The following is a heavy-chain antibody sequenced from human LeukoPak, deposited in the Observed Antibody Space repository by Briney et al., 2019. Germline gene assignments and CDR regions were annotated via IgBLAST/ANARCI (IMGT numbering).Heavy chain of an antibody. V-gene: IGHV4-59*01. CDR1: GGSISSYY. D-gene: IGHD3-22*01. J-gene: IGHJ6*02. CDR2: IYYSGST. Sequence: PSETLSLTCTVSGGSISSYYWSWTRQPPGKGLEWIGYIYYSGSTNYNPSLKSRVTISVDTSKNQFSLKLSSVTAADTAVYYCARSPYYDSSGYTYYYGMDVWGQGTTVTVSS. CDR3: ARSPYYDSSGYTYYYGMDV.